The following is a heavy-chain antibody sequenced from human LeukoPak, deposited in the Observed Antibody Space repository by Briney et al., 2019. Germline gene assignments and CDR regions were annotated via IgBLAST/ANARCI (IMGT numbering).Heavy chain of an antibody. CDR3: ARDQRLLWSSYYSPDY. CDR2: ISSSSSYI. CDR1: GFTFSSYS. J-gene: IGHJ4*02. Sequence: TGGSLRLSCAASGFTFSSYSMNWVRQAPGKGLEWVSSISSSSSYIYYADSVKGRFTISRDNAKNSLYLQMNSLRAEDTAVYYCARDQRLLWSSYYSPDYWGRGTLVTVSS. V-gene: IGHV3-21*01. D-gene: IGHD3-3*01.